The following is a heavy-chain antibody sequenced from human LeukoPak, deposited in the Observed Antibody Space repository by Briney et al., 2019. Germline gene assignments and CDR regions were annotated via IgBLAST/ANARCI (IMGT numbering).Heavy chain of an antibody. D-gene: IGHD5-24*01. CDR2: INQDSSEK. J-gene: IGHJ4*02. V-gene: IGHV3-7*01. Sequence: GGSLRLSCAASGFTFSSYWMSWVRQAPGKGLEWVANINQDSSEKYYVDSVKGRFTISRDNAKNSLYLQLNTLRPEDTAVYYCARAPRGGYNYYFDYWGQGTLVTVSS. CDR1: GFTFSSYW. CDR3: ARAPRGGYNYYFDY.